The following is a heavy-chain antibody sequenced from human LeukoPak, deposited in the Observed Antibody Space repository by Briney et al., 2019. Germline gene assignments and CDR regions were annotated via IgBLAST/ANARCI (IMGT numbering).Heavy chain of an antibody. V-gene: IGHV3-74*01. D-gene: IGHD4-17*01. CDR2: MNYDGSST. CDR1: GLTLSNYW. Sequence: PGGSLRLSCAASGLTLSNYWVHWVRQAPGKGLVWVSRMNYDGSSTSYADSVKGRFTISRDNAKNTLYLQMNSLRVEDTAVYYCARETTVPRAWYFDLWGRGTLVTVAS. CDR3: ARETTVPRAWYFDL. J-gene: IGHJ2*01.